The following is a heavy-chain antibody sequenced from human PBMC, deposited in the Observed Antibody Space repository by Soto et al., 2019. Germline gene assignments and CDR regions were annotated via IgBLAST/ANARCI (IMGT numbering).Heavy chain of an antibody. V-gene: IGHV4-59*01. CDR1: AASITSYS. CDR2: ISYSGGT. CDR3: ARAISIYGVVTYGLDV. J-gene: IGHJ6*02. D-gene: IGHD3-3*01. Sequence: PSETLSLTCTVSAASITSYSCSWVRQTPGKGLEWIGYISYSGGTNYNPSLNSRVTISTHTSNNQFSLRLNSVTAEDTAVYYCARAISIYGVVTYGLDVWGQGTTVTSP.